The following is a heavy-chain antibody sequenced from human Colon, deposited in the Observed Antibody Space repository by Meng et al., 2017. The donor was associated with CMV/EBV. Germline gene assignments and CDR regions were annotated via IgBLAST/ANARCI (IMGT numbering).Heavy chain of an antibody. CDR2: IHYSGNT. V-gene: IGHV4-61*08. Sequence: GSDGSVNSDDAFWSWPRQPPGKGLEWIGYIHYSGNTNYNPSLKSRVTMSIETSKNQFSLTLFSVTAADTAVYYCARDVMLPAPFFDPWGQGTLVTVSS. D-gene: IGHD2-2*01. J-gene: IGHJ5*02. CDR3: ARDVMLPAPFFDP. CDR1: DGSVNSDDAF.